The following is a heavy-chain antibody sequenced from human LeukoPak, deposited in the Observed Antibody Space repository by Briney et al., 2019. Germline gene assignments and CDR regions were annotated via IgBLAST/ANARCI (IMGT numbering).Heavy chain of an antibody. CDR3: ARGQWFRAF. CDR1: GGSFSGYY. V-gene: IGHV4-34*01. Sequence: KPSETLSLTCAVYGGSFSGYYWTWIRQSPGRGLEWIGEVHYSGSATHNPSLKSRVTISVDTSINQFSLKMNSVTAADTAVYYCARGQWFRAFWSRGTPVTVSS. CDR2: VHYSGSA. D-gene: IGHD3-10*01. J-gene: IGHJ4*02.